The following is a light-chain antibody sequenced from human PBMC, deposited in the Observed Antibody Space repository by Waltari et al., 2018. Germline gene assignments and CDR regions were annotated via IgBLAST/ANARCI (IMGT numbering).Light chain of an antibody. Sequence: QSALTPPASVSGSPGQSIPISCTGPSSDVGGYNYVSWYQQHPGKAPKLMIYDVSNRPSGVSNRFSGSKSGNTASLTISGLQAEDEADYYCFSHTSSITVVFGGGTKLTVL. CDR1: SSDVGGYNY. CDR2: DVS. J-gene: IGLJ2*01. V-gene: IGLV2-14*03. CDR3: FSHTSSITVV.